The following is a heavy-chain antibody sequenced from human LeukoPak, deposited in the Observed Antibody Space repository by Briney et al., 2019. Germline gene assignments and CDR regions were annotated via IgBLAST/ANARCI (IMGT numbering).Heavy chain of an antibody. Sequence: SETLSLTCTVSGGSVSSGSYYWSWIRQPPGKGLGWIGYIYSSGNTNYNPSLKSRVIISVDTSKNQLSLKLSSVTAADTAVYYCARCLSYYYYGMDVWGQGTTVIVSS. CDR3: ARCLSYYYYGMDV. CDR1: GGSVSSGSYY. D-gene: IGHD5/OR15-5a*01. J-gene: IGHJ6*02. CDR2: IYSSGNT. V-gene: IGHV4-61*01.